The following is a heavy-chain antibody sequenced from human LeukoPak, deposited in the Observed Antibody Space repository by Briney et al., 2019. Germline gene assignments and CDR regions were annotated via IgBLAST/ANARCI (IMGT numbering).Heavy chain of an antibody. CDR3: ARLYDILTGYQGEFDY. D-gene: IGHD3-9*01. CDR1: GYSFTSYW. V-gene: IGHV5-51*01. Sequence: GESLKISCKGSGYSFTSYWIGWVRQMPGKGLEWMGIIYPGDSDTRYSPSFQGQVTISADKSISTAYLQWSSLKASDTAMYYCARLYDILTGYQGEFDYWGQGTLVTAPS. CDR2: IYPGDSDT. J-gene: IGHJ4*02.